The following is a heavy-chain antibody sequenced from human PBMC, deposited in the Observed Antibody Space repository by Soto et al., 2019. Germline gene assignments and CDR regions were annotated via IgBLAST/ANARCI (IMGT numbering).Heavy chain of an antibody. CDR2: INPSGGST. J-gene: IGHJ5*02. CDR1: GYTLASYY. V-gene: IGHV1-46*03. CDR3: ARDKVGDMVRGVAQAQAISNWFDP. Sequence: ASVKVSCKASGYTLASYYRHWVRQAPGQGLEWMGIINPSGGSTSYAQKFQGRVTMTRDTSTSTVYMELSSLRSEDTAVYYCARDKVGDMVRGVAQAQAISNWFDPWGQGTLVTVSS. D-gene: IGHD3-10*01.